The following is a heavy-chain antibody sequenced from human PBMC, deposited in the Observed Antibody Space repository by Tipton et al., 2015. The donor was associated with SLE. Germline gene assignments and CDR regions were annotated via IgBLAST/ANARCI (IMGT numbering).Heavy chain of an antibody. V-gene: IGHV4-31*03. D-gene: IGHD4-17*01. CDR1: GGSISSGGYY. CDR3: ARENGDKNYFDY. CDR2: IYYSGST. J-gene: IGHJ4*02. Sequence: TLSLTCTVSGGSISSGGYYWSWIRQHPGKGLEWIGYIYYSGSTYYNPSLKSRVTISVDTSKNQFSPKLSSVTAADTAVYYCARENGDKNYFDYWGQGTLFTVSS.